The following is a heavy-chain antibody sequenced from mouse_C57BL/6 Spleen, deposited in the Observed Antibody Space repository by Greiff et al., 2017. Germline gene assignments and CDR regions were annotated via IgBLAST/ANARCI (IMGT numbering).Heavy chain of an antibody. CDR1: GYAFSSSW. CDR3: ARFGTVVAYWYFDV. J-gene: IGHJ1*03. CDR2: IYPGDGDT. V-gene: IGHV1-82*01. Sequence: VQRVESGPELVKPGASVKISCKASGYAFSSSWMNWVKQRPGKGLEWIGRIYPGDGDTNYNGKFKGKATLTADKSSSTAYMQLSSLTSEDSAVYFCARFGTVVAYWYFDVWGTGTTVTVSS. D-gene: IGHD1-1*01.